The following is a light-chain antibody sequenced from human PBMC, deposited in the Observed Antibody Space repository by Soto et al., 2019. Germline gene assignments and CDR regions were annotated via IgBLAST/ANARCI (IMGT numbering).Light chain of an antibody. V-gene: IGKV1-5*03. CDR1: QSISSW. J-gene: IGKJ1*01. CDR3: QQYSYSAT. Sequence: DIQMTQSPSTLSASVGDRVTITCRASQSISSWLTWYQQKAGQAPKLLIYKASIVESGVPPRFSGSGSGTEFTLTISSLQPDDSATYYCQQYSYSATFGQGTRVEVK. CDR2: KAS.